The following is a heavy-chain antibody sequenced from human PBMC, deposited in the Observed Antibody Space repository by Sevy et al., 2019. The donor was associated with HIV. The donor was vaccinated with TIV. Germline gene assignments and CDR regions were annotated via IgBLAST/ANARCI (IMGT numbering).Heavy chain of an antibody. J-gene: IGHJ6*02. CDR1: GFAFTNYYA. Sequence: GGSLRLSCTASGFAFTNYYAMHWVRQAPGKGLEWVALISYDGSDKFYADSVKGRFTITRGNFKNTLYLQMNGLTTEDMAVYYCARPRANYVDHYFFYAMDVWGQGTTVTVSS. CDR3: ARPRANYVDHYFFYAMDV. D-gene: IGHD4-17*01. V-gene: IGHV3-30-3*01. CDR2: ISYDGSDK.